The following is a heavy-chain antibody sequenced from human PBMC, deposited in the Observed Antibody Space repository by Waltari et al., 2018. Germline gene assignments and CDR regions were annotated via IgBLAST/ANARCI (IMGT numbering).Heavy chain of an antibody. CDR2: ISGSGGSS. J-gene: IGHJ4*02. D-gene: IGHD6-19*01. V-gene: IGHV3-23*04. Sequence: EVQLVESGGGLVQPGGSLRLSCAASGFSFSSSAMSWVRQAPGKGLEWVSAISGSGGSSYYADSVKGRFTSSRDNSKNTLYLQMNSLRAEDTAVYYCAYQQGGWSNFFFYWGQGTLVTVSS. CDR3: AYQQGGWSNFFFY. CDR1: GFSFSSSA.